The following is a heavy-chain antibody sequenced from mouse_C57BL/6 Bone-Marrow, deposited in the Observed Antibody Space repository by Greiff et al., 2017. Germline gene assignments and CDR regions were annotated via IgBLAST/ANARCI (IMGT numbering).Heavy chain of an antibody. Sequence: VQLQQSGAELAKPGASVKLSCKASGYTFTSYWMHWVKQRPGQGLEWIGYINPSSGYTKYNQKFKDKATLTADKSSSTAYMQLSSLTDEDSAVYYCARAPLPTVVATDWYCDVWGTGTTVTVSS. J-gene: IGHJ1*03. CDR2: INPSSGYT. V-gene: IGHV1-7*01. CDR1: GYTFTSYW. D-gene: IGHD1-1*01. CDR3: ARAPLPTVVATDWYCDV.